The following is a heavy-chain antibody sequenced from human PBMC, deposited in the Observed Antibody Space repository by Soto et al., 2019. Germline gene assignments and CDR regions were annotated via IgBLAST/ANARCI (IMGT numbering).Heavy chain of an antibody. CDR1: GGSISSRGYY. CDR2: ISGSGDST. V-gene: IGHV3-23*01. D-gene: IGHD6-19*01. CDR3: AKGVPGIAVAGTGYFQH. Sequence: LSLTCTVSGGSISSRGYYWGWVRQAPGKGLEWVSGISGSGDSTYYADSVKGRFTISRDNSKNTLYLQMNSLRAEDTAVYYCAKGVPGIAVAGTGYFQHWGQGTLVTVSS. J-gene: IGHJ1*01.